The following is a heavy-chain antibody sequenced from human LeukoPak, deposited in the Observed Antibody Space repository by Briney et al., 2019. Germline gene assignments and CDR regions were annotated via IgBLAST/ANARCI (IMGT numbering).Heavy chain of an antibody. CDR1: GFTFSSYS. CDR3: ARGQDGYNYDY. CDR2: ISNSSNYI. J-gene: IGHJ4*02. D-gene: IGHD5-24*01. Sequence: PGGSLRLSCAASGFTFSSYSMNWVRQAPGKGLEWVSSISNSSNYIYYADSVKGRFTISRDNAKNSLYLQMNSLRAEDTAVYYCARGQDGYNYDYWGQGTLVTVSS. V-gene: IGHV3-21*01.